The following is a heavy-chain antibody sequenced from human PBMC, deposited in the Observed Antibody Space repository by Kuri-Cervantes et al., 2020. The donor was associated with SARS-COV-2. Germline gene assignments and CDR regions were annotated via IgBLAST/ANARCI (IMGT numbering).Heavy chain of an antibody. CDR3: ARRGSGWGYDYYYGMDV. CDR1: GGSFSGYY. D-gene: IGHD6-19*01. J-gene: IGHJ6*02. V-gene: IGHV4-34*01. CDR2: INHSGST. Sequence: SETLSLTCAVYGGSFSGYYWSWIRQPPGKGLEWIGEINHSGSTNYNPSLKSRVTISVDTSKNQFSLKLSSVTAADTAVYYCARRGSGWGYDYYYGMDVWGQGTTVTVSS.